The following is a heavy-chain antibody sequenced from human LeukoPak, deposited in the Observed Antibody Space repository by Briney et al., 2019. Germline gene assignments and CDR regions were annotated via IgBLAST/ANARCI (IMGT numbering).Heavy chain of an antibody. J-gene: IGHJ5*02. D-gene: IGHD5-12*01. CDR2: IYYSGST. V-gene: IGHV4-39*01. CDR1: GGSISSSSYY. Sequence: PSETLSPTCTVSGGSISSSSYYWGWIRQPPGKGLEWIGSIYYSGSTYYNPSLKSRVTISVDTSKNQFSLKLSSVTAADTAVYYCARQGLGSWGQGTLVTVSS. CDR3: ARQGLGS.